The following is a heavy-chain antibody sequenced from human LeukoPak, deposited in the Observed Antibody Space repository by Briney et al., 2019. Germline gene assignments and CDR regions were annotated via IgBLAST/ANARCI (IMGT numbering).Heavy chain of an antibody. V-gene: IGHV4-34*01. CDR1: GGSFSGYY. CDR3: ARVKSTSWFDY. J-gene: IGHJ4*02. Sequence: SETLSLTCAVYGGSFSGYYWTWIRQPPGKGLEWIGEINHSGSTNYNPSLKSRVTISVDTSRNQFSLKLSSVTAADTAIYYCARVKSTSWFDYWGQGALVTVSS. CDR2: INHSGST. D-gene: IGHD2-2*01.